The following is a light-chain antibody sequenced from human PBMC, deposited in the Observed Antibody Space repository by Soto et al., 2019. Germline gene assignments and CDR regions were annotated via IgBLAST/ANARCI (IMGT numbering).Light chain of an antibody. J-gene: IGKJ1*01. Sequence: DIQMTQSPSTLSASVGDRVTITCRARQSISSWLAWYQQQPCKAPKLLIYKASSLESGVPFRFSGSGSGTVFTLTNSSLQPDDFATYYCQQYNIYCTFGQGTKVEIK. CDR3: QQYNIYCT. CDR2: KAS. V-gene: IGKV1-5*03. CDR1: QSISSW.